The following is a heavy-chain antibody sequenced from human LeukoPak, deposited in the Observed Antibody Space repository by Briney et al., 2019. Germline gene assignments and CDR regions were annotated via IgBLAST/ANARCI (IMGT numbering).Heavy chain of an antibody. Sequence: ASVKVSCKASGYTFTGYYMHWVRQAPGQGLEWRGWINPNSGGTNYAQKFQGRVTITRDTSISTAYMELSRLRSDDTAVYYCARDGSSGYDAFDIWGQGTMVTVSS. J-gene: IGHJ3*02. CDR1: GYTFTGYY. CDR3: ARDGSSGYDAFDI. CDR2: INPNSGGT. D-gene: IGHD3-22*01. V-gene: IGHV1-2*02.